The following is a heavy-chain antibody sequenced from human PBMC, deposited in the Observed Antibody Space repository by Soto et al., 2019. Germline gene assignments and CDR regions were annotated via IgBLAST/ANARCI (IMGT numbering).Heavy chain of an antibody. CDR3: ARVRDSSGWSPFDY. CDR2: INPNSGGT. CDR1: GYTFTGYY. J-gene: IGHJ4*02. Sequence: ASVKVSCKASGYTFTGYYMHCVRQAPGQGLEWMGWINPNSGGTNYAQKFQGRVTMTRDTSISTAYMELSRLRSDDTAVYYCARVRDSSGWSPFDYWGQGTLVTVSS. V-gene: IGHV1-2*02. D-gene: IGHD6-19*01.